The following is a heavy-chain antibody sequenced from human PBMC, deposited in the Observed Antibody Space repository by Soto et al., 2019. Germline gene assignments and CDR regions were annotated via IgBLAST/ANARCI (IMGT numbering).Heavy chain of an antibody. J-gene: IGHJ4*02. CDR3: ARELAGKYYFDC. CDR2: TYYRSRWYD. V-gene: IGHV6-1*01. CDR1: GDSASSNIAA. D-gene: IGHD6-19*01. Sequence: SHTLSLTCAISGDSASSNIAAWDLIRQSPSRGLEWLGRTYYRSRWYDDYAVSVRSRIAVNPDTSKNQFSLQLDSVTPEDTAVYYCARELAGKYYFDCWSQGTLVTVS.